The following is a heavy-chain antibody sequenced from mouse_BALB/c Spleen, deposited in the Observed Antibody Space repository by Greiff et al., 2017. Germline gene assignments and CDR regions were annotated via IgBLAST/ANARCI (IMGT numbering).Heavy chain of an antibody. J-gene: IGHJ4*01. D-gene: IGHD2-4*01. Sequence: VQLKESGPGLVKPSQSLSLTCSVTGYSITSGYYWNWIRQFPGNKLEWMGYISYDGSNNYNPSLKNRISITRDTSKNQFFLKLNSVTTEDTATYYCARDHYDLYYYAMDYWGQGTSVTVSS. CDR2: ISYDGSN. CDR3: ARDHYDLYYYAMDY. V-gene: IGHV3-6*02. CDR1: GYSITSGYY.